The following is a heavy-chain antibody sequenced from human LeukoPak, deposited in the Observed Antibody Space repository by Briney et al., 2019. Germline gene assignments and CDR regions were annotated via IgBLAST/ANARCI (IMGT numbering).Heavy chain of an antibody. V-gene: IGHV3-21*01. CDR2: ISSSSSYI. Sequence: PGGSLRLSCAASGFTFSSYSMNWVRQAPGKGLEWVSSISSSSSYIYYADSVKGRFTISRDNAKNSLYLQMNSLRAEDTAVYYCASSPSDIVATVYSFDYRGQGTLVTVSS. CDR3: ASSPSDIVATVYSFDY. J-gene: IGHJ4*02. D-gene: IGHD5-12*01. CDR1: GFTFSSYS.